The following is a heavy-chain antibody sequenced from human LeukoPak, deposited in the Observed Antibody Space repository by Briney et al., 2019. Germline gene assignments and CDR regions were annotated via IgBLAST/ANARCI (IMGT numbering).Heavy chain of an antibody. CDR2: IYYSGST. CDR1: GGSISSYY. D-gene: IGHD1-26*01. CDR3: ARSGGEQVDY. Sequence: SETLSLTCTVSGGSISSYYWSWIRQPPGEGLEWIGYIYYSGSTNYNPSLKSRVTISVDTSKNQFSLKLSSVTAADTAVYYCARSGGEQVDYWGQGTLVTVSS. J-gene: IGHJ4*02. V-gene: IGHV4-59*01.